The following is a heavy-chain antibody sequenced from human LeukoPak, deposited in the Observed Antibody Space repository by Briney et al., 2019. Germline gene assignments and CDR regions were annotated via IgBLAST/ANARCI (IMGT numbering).Heavy chain of an antibody. D-gene: IGHD3-10*01. CDR2: ISSSGSTI. CDR3: ARGKVVRGVFFDY. V-gene: IGHV3-48*03. J-gene: IGHJ4*02. CDR1: GFTLSSYE. Sequence: GGSLRLSCAASGFTLSSYEVNWVRQAPGKGLEWVSYISSSGSTIYYADSVKGRFTISRDNAKNSLYLQMNSLRAEDTAVYYCARGKVVRGVFFDYWGQGTLVTVSS.